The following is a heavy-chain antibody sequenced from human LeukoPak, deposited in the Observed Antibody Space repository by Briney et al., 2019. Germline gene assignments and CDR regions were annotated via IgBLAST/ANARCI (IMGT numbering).Heavy chain of an antibody. Sequence: SETLSLTCTVSGGSVSSGSYSWSWIRQPPGKGLEWIGYIYHSGSTYYNPSLKSRVTISVDRSKNQFSLKLSSVTAADTAVYYCARASWEVVTAEDAFDIWGQGTMVTVSS. J-gene: IGHJ3*02. CDR2: IYHSGST. D-gene: IGHD2-21*02. CDR3: ARASWEVVTAEDAFDI. CDR1: GGSVSSGSYS. V-gene: IGHV4-30-2*01.